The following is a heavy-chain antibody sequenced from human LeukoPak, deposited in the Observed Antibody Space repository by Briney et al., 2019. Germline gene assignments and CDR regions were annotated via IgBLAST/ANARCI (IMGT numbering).Heavy chain of an antibody. CDR1: GYTFSNYG. J-gene: IGHJ3*02. V-gene: IGHV1-69*05. Sequence: AVRVSCKASGYTFSNYGISWVRQAPGQGLEWMGGIIPIFGTANYAQKFQGRVTITTDESTSTAYMELSSLRSEDTAVYYCARELTRDAFDIWGQGTMVTVSS. CDR3: ARELTRDAFDI. CDR2: IIPIFGTA. D-gene: IGHD2-2*01.